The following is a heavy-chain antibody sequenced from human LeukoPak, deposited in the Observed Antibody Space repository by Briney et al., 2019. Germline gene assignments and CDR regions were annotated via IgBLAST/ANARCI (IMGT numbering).Heavy chain of an antibody. Sequence: PSETLSLTCGVFGGSFSGYYLSWTRQPPGKGLEWIGEIHPSGRTDCNPSLKSRVTMSVDTSKNQFSLRLSSVTAADTAMYYCARGADFYKGGVDWGQGTLVTVSA. CDR2: IHPSGRT. CDR1: GGSFSGYY. V-gene: IGHV4-34*01. J-gene: IGHJ4*02. D-gene: IGHD3-16*01. CDR3: ARGADFYKGGVD.